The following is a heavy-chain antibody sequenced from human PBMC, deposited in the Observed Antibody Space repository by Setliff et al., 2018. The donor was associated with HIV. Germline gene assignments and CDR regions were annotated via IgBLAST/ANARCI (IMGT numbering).Heavy chain of an antibody. CDR3: TKVGPTYNYDSSGYYRWGGFDI. V-gene: IGHV3-23*01. Sequence: GGSLRLSCAASGFAFSTYAMGWVRQAPGKGLEWVSIVSGSAFSTYYADSVKGRFTISRDNSKNTLYLQMDSLRAEDTAIYYCTKVGPTYNYDSSGYYRWGGFDIWGQGTMVTVSS. J-gene: IGHJ3*02. CDR2: VSGSAFST. D-gene: IGHD3-22*01. CDR1: GFAFSTYA.